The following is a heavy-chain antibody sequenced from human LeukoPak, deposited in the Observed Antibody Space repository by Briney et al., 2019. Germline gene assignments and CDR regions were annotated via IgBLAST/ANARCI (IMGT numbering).Heavy chain of an antibody. Sequence: SETLSLTCTVSGGSISSYYWSWIRQPPGKGLEWIGYIYYSGSTNYNPSLKSRVTISVDTSKNQFSLKLSSVTAADTAVYYCASGVQLWFDYWGQGTLVTVSS. CDR1: GGSISSYY. J-gene: IGHJ4*02. V-gene: IGHV4-59*01. CDR3: ASGVQLWFDY. CDR2: IYYSGST. D-gene: IGHD5-18*01.